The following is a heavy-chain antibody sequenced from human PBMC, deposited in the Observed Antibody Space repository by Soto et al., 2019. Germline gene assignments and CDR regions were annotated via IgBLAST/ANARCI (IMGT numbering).Heavy chain of an antibody. CDR2: IAGGGVPT. V-gene: IGHV3-48*01. CDR3: PRASSYAFDY. J-gene: IGHJ4*02. Sequence: EVQLVESGGGLVRSGASLRLSCVASGFTFSAYSMNWVRQTPGGGLEWIAHIAGGGVPTYYAASVKGRFTISRDKGKNSLYLQMNTLKGEDSGIYYCPRASSYAFDYWGQGALVTVSS. CDR1: GFTFSAYS. D-gene: IGHD2-2*01.